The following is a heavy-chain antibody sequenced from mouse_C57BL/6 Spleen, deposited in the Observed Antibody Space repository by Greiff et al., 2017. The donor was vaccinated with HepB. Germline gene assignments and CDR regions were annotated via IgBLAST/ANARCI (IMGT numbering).Heavy chain of an antibody. D-gene: IGHD1-1*01. J-gene: IGHJ4*01. CDR2: IWRGGST. CDR3: AKGGYGSSNYYAMDY. V-gene: IGHV2-5*01. CDR1: GFSLTSYG. Sequence: VQLQQSGPGLVQPSQSLSITCTVSGFSLTSYGVHWVRQSPGKGLEWLGVIWRGGSTDYNAAFMSRLSITKDNSKSQVFFKMNSLQADDTAIYYCAKGGYGSSNYYAMDYWGQGTSVTVSS.